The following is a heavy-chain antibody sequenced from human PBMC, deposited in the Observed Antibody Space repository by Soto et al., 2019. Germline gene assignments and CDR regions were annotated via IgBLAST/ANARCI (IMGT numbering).Heavy chain of an antibody. J-gene: IGHJ5*02. V-gene: IGHV3-23*01. Sequence: QPGGSLRLSCAASGFTFSSYAMSWVRQAPGKGLEWGAAISGSGGSTYYADSVKGRLTISRDNSKNTLYLQMNSLRAEDTAVYYCAKVPGGLQLWQGGNWFDPWGQGT. CDR3: AKVPGGLQLWQGGNWFDP. CDR2: ISGSGGST. D-gene: IGHD5-18*01. CDR1: GFTFSSYA.